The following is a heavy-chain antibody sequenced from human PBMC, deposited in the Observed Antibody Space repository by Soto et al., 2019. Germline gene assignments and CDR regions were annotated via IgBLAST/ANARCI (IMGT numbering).Heavy chain of an antibody. CDR2: ISYDGNKE. Sequence: PGGSLRLSCEDSGFTFTKYGMHWVRQAPGKGLEWVAVISYDGNKEYFADSVKGRFTISRDNARNKLYLQMNSLRGNDTAVYYCVKGSYSNFSPYYYYAMDVWGQGXTVTVSS. J-gene: IGHJ6*02. CDR1: GFTFTKYG. CDR3: VKGSYSNFSPYYYYAMDV. V-gene: IGHV3-30*18. D-gene: IGHD4-4*01.